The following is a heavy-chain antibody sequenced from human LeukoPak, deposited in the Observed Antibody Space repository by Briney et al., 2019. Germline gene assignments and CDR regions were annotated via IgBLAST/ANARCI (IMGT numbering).Heavy chain of an antibody. Sequence: GGSLRLSCAASGFTFSSYWMSWVRQAPGKGLEWVANIKQDGSEKYYVDSVKGRFTISRDNAKNSLYLQMNSLRAEDTAVYYCARGEILTGYYRGRYFDYWGQGTLVTVSS. J-gene: IGHJ4*02. CDR2: IKQDGSEK. CDR3: ARGEILTGYYRGRYFDY. CDR1: GFTFSSYW. V-gene: IGHV3-7*01. D-gene: IGHD3-9*01.